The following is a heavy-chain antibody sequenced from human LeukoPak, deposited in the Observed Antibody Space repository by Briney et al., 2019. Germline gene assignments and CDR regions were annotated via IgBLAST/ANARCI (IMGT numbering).Heavy chain of an antibody. CDR3: ARALRFLEWNWFDP. Sequence: SETLSLTCSVSGASMNSHYWSWIRQPPGKGLEWIGYIYHKGDTSYNPSLHSRVTLSVDTSKNQFSLKLSSVTAADTAVYYCARALRFLEWNWFDPWGQGTLVTVSS. D-gene: IGHD3-3*01. J-gene: IGHJ5*02. CDR2: IYHKGDT. V-gene: IGHV4-4*09. CDR1: GASMNSHY.